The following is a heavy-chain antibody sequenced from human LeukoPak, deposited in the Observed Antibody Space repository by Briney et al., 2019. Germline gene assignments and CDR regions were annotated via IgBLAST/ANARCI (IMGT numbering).Heavy chain of an antibody. V-gene: IGHV3-7*01. J-gene: IGHJ4*02. CDR1: GFTFSGYW. CDR2: IKPDGSER. Sequence: PGGSLGLSCEASGFTFSGYWMSWVRQAPGKGLEWVANIKPDGSERNYVDSVRARFIISRDNAKNSLYLQINSLRAEDTAVYYCARDFSESPEHSWGQGTLVTVSS. D-gene: IGHD1/OR15-1a*01. CDR3: ARDFSESPEHS.